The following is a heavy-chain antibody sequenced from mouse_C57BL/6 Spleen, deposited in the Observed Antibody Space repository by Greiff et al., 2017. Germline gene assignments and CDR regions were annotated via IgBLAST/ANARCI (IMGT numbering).Heavy chain of an antibody. V-gene: IGHV1-52*01. CDR3: ARGDGYYAYYCDY. D-gene: IGHD2-3*01. Sequence: QVQLQQPGAELVRPGSSVKLSCKASGYTFTSYWMHWVKQRPIQGLEWIGNIDPSDSETHYTQKFKDKATLTVDKSSSTAYMQLSSLTSEDSAVYYCARGDGYYAYYCDYWGQGNTLRVSS. CDR2: IDPSDSET. J-gene: IGHJ2*01. CDR1: GYTFTSYW.